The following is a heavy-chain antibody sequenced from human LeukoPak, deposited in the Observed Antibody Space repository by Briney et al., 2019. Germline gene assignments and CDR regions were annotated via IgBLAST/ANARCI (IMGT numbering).Heavy chain of an antibody. V-gene: IGHV3-23*01. CDR1: GFTFSSYA. D-gene: IGHD4-4*01. CDR3: AKPGSKTSYYFDS. CDR2: ISGSGGST. Sequence: GGSLRLSCAASGFTFSSYAMSWVRQAPGEGLEWVSAISGSGGSTFYADSVRGRFTISRDNSKNTLYLQMNSLRAEDTAVYYCAKPGSKTSYYFDSWGQGTLVTVSS. J-gene: IGHJ4*02.